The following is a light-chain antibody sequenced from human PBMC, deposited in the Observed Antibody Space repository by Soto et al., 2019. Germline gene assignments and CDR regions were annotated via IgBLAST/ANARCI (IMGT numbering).Light chain of an antibody. CDR3: NSYADNGWV. CDR2: EVF. V-gene: IGLV2-8*01. J-gene: IGLJ3*02. CDR1: SSDVGGYNR. Sequence: QSVLTQPPSASGSPGQPVSISCTGTSSDVGGYNRVSWYQHHPGKAPKLIIYEVFKRPSGVPDRFSGSKSGNTASLTVSGLQAEDEADYYCNSYADNGWVFGGGTKLTVL.